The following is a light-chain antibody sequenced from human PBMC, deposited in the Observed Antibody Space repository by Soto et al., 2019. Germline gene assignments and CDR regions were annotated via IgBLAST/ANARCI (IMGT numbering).Light chain of an antibody. CDR3: SSYAASNNFYFV. Sequence: QSALTQPPSASGSPGQSLTISCTGTSSDVGGYNYVSWYQQYPGRAPKLMIYEVTKRPSGVPDRFSGSKSGNTASLTVSGLQAEDEADYYCSSYAASNNFYFVFGGGTQLTV. J-gene: IGLJ3*02. V-gene: IGLV2-8*01. CDR2: EVT. CDR1: SSDVGGYNY.